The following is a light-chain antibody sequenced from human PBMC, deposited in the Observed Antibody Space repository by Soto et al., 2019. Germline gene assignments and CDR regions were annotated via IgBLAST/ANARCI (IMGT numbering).Light chain of an antibody. Sequence: DIQMTQSPSSLSASVRDRVTITCRASQGVSNYLAWYQQKPGKVPKLLIYAASTLQSGVPSRFSGSGSGTDFTLTISSLQPEDVAPYYCQEYDSAPWTFGQGTKVEIK. CDR1: QGVSNY. V-gene: IGKV1-27*01. CDR2: AAS. J-gene: IGKJ1*01. CDR3: QEYDSAPWT.